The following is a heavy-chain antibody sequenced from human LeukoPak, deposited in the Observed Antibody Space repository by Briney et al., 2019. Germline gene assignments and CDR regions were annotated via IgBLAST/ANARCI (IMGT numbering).Heavy chain of an antibody. CDR3: ARRGYMVRGSYYFDH. D-gene: IGHD3-10*01. CDR1: GGSISSSRYY. J-gene: IGHJ4*02. CDR2: IYYSGST. V-gene: IGHV4-39*01. Sequence: SETLSLTCTVSGGSISSSRYYWGWIRQPPGKGLEWIGSIYYSGSTYYNPSLKSRVTISVDTSKNQFSLKLSSVTAADTAVYYCARRGYMVRGSYYFDHWGQGTLVTVSS.